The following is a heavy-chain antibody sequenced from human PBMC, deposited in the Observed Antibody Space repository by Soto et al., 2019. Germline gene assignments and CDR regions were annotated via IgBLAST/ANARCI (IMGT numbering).Heavy chain of an antibody. V-gene: IGHV1-24*01. J-gene: IGHJ4*02. Sequence: GASVKVSCKVSGYTLTELSMHGVGQSPGKGLEGMGGFDPEDGETTYAQKFQGRVTMTEDTSTDTAYMELSSLRSEDTAVYYCATGGGSGWDFFDYWGQGTLVTVSS. CDR1: GYTLTELS. CDR2: FDPEDGET. CDR3: ATGGGSGWDFFDY. D-gene: IGHD6-19*01.